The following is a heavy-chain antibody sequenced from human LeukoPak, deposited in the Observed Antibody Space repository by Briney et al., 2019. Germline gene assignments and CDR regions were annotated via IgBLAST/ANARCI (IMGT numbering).Heavy chain of an antibody. Sequence: PSETLSLTCTVSGGSISSYYWSWIRQPPGQGLEWIGYIYYSGSTNYNPSLKSRVTISVDTSKNQSSLKLSSATAADTAVYYCAREIAAAGIGWFDPWGQGTLVTVSS. CDR2: IYYSGST. J-gene: IGHJ5*02. CDR3: AREIAAAGIGWFDP. V-gene: IGHV4-59*01. D-gene: IGHD6-13*01. CDR1: GGSISSYY.